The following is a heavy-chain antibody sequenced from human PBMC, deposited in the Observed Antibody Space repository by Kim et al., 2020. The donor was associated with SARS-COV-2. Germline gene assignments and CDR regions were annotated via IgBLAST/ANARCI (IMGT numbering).Heavy chain of an antibody. CDR2: IYPSDSDT. CDR1: GYDFTRSW. J-gene: IGHJ4*02. V-gene: IGHV5-51*01. D-gene: IGHD3-3*01. CDR3: ARSTVVGVIPVGQ. Sequence: GESLKISCKCSGYDFTRSWIAWVRQKPGKGLEWMGVIYPSDSDTRYSPSFQDQVTISVDKSINASFLQWSSLKAPDTAMYYCARSTVVGVIPVGQWGEGSLFTVSS.